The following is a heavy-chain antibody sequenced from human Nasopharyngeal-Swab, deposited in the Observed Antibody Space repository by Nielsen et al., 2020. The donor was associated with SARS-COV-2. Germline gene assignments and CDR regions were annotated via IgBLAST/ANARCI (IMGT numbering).Heavy chain of an antibody. V-gene: IGHV1-2*02. CDR1: GYTFTGYY. CDR2: INPNSGVT. J-gene: IGHJ4*02. Sequence: ASVKVSCKASGYTFTGYYIHWVRQAPGQGLEWMGWINPNSGVTSYAQKFQGRVTMTRDTSTSTVYMELSSLRSEDTAVYYCARDLPYDFWSGEQGRGFDYWGQGTLVTVSS. D-gene: IGHD3-3*01. CDR3: ARDLPYDFWSGEQGRGFDY.